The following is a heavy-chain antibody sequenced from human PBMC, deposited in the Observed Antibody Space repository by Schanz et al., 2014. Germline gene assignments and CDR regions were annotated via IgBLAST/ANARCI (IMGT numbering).Heavy chain of an antibody. Sequence: LLVESGGGLVQPGGSLRLSCAASGFTFSSYAMSWVRQAPGKGLEWVSAISGSGGSTYYADSVKGRFTISRDNSKNTLYLQMNSLRADDTAVYYCAKDQLANYRGSGYNWFDPWGQGTLVTVSS. V-gene: IGHV3-23*04. CDR3: AKDQLANYRGSGYNWFDP. J-gene: IGHJ5*02. D-gene: IGHD3-10*01. CDR2: ISGSGGST. CDR1: GFTFSSYA.